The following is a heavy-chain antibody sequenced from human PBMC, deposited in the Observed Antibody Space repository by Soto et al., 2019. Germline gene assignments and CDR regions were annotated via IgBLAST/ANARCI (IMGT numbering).Heavy chain of an antibody. D-gene: IGHD5-18*01. CDR3: ARHHDRGIQLNLAFDI. V-gene: IGHV3-33*01. Sequence: GGSLRLSCAASGFTFNNYGMHWVRQAPGKGLEWLAVIWNDGTNNYYANSVKGRFTISRDNSKNTLYLQMSSLKASDTAMYYCARHHDRGIQLNLAFDIWGQGTMVTVSS. CDR2: IWNDGTNN. J-gene: IGHJ3*02. CDR1: GFTFNNYG.